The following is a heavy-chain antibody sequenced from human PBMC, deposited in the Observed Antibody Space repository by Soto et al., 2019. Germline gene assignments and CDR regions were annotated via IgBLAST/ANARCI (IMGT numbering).Heavy chain of an antibody. Sequence: QITLKESGPTLVKPTQTLTLTCTFSGFSLSTTGVGVGWIRQPPGKALEWLALIYWDDDKRYSPSLKSRLTITKDTSKNQVVLTMTNMDPVDTATYYCAHSPPTTVTTSRAFDIWGQGTMVTVSS. CDR1: GFSLSTTGVG. J-gene: IGHJ3*02. V-gene: IGHV2-5*02. D-gene: IGHD4-17*01. CDR2: IYWDDDK. CDR3: AHSPPTTVTTSRAFDI.